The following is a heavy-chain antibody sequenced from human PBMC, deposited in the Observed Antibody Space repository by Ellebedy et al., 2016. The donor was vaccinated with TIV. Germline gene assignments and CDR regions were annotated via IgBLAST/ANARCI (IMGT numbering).Heavy chain of an antibody. CDR2: MNPMSGST. CDR3: ARVAAAQKGNYFFDY. CDR1: GYNFITYD. J-gene: IGHJ4*02. V-gene: IGHV1-8*01. Sequence: ASVKVSXXASGYNFITYDINWVRQANGKGLEWMGWMNPMSGSTGHAQKFQGRVTMTRNTSVSTAYMDLSSLTSEDTAVYFCARVAAAQKGNYFFDYWGQGTLVTVST.